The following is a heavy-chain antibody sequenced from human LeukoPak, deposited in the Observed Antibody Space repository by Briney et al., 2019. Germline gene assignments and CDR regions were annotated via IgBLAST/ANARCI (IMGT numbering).Heavy chain of an antibody. CDR3: AFEYSSSVNWFDP. D-gene: IGHD6-6*01. Sequence: GASVKVSCKASGYTFTSYDINWVRQATGQGLEWMGWINPNSGGTNYAQKFQGRVTMTRDTSISTAYMELSRLSSDDTAVYYCAFEYSSSVNWFDPWGQGTLVTVSS. CDR2: INPNSGGT. CDR1: GYTFTSYD. V-gene: IGHV1-2*02. J-gene: IGHJ5*02.